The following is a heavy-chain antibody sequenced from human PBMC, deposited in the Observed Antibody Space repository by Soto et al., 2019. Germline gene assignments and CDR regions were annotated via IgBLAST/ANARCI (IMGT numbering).Heavy chain of an antibody. CDR2: TYYRSKWYN. V-gene: IGHV6-1*01. D-gene: IGHD5-12*01. CDR3: ARGGGDGYNYWFDP. J-gene: IGHJ5*02. CDR1: GDSISSNSAA. Sequence: SQTLSLTCAISGDSISSNSAAWNWIRQSPSRGLEWLGRTYYRSKWYNDYSVAVKSRITINPDTSKNQFSLQLNSVTPEDTAVYYCARGGGDGYNYWFDPWGQGTLVTVSS.